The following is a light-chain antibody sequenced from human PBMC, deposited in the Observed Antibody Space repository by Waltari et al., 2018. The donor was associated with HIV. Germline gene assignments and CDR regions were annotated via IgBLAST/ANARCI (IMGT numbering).Light chain of an antibody. J-gene: IGLJ1*01. Sequence: QSVLTQPPSVSATPGQTINISCSGSRSNIGGNFVFWYQQVATPAPRLRVYRYDQRPSGVSDRCSGFRRGTSASLAISGLRSEDEGNYYCASWDDSLPGHVFGTGT. CDR3: ASWDDSLPGHV. CDR1: RSNIGGNF. CDR2: RYD. V-gene: IGLV1-47*01.